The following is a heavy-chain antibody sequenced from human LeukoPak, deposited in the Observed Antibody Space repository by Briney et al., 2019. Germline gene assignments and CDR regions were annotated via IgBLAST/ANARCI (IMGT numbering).Heavy chain of an antibody. D-gene: IGHD1-26*01. J-gene: IGHJ6*03. Sequence: PSETLSLTCTVSGYSISSGYYWGWIRQPPGKGLEWIGSIYHSGSTYYNPSLKSRVTISVDTSKNQFSLKLSSVTAADTAVYYCAREVEWSLAYYYYYMDVWGKGTTVTVSS. CDR1: GYSISSGYY. V-gene: IGHV4-38-2*02. CDR3: AREVEWSLAYYYYYMDV. CDR2: IYHSGST.